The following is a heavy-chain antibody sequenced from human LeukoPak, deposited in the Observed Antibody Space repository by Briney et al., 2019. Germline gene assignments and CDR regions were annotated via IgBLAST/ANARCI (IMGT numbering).Heavy chain of an antibody. V-gene: IGHV4-4*02. D-gene: IGHD1-26*01. J-gene: IGHJ6*02. Sequence: SETLSLTCAVSGGSLSSSEWWSWVRQPPGKGLEWIGEIYHSGSTNYKPSLKSRVTISVDESKNQFSLKLTSVTAADTAVYYCARATKTSGNHYGDYYYGMDVWGQGTTVTVSS. CDR1: GGSLSSSEW. CDR2: IYHSGST. CDR3: ARATKTSGNHYGDYYYGMDV.